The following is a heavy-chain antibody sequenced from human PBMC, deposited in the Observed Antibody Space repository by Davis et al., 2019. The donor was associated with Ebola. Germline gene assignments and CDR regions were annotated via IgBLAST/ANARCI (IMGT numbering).Heavy chain of an antibody. J-gene: IGHJ6*04. CDR3: ARDRIAGDIVVVPAAIRYGMDV. CDR2: INPNSGCT. D-gene: IGHD2-2*01. Sequence: AASVKVSCKASGYTFTGYYMHWVRQAPGQGLEWMGRINPNSGCTNYAQKFQGRVTMTRDTSISTAYMELSRLRSDDTAVYYCARDRIAGDIVVVPAAIRYGMDVWGKGTTVTVSS. V-gene: IGHV1-2*06. CDR1: GYTFTGYY.